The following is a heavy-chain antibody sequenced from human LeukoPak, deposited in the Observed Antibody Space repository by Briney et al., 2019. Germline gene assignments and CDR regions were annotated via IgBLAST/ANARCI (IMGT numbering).Heavy chain of an antibody. CDR2: ISGSGGST. D-gene: IGHD2-15*01. CDR1: GFTFDIFA. Sequence: GGSLELSCAASGFTFDIFAMSWIRQAPGRGLEWVSTISGSGGSTYYADSVKGRFTISRDNSKNTLYLQMNSLRAEDTAVYYCAKDSPVGVVAASFDYWGQGTLVTVSS. CDR3: AKDSPVGVVAASFDY. J-gene: IGHJ4*02. V-gene: IGHV3-23*01.